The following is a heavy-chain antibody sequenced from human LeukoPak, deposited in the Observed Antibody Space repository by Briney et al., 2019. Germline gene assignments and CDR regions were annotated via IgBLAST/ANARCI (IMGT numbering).Heavy chain of an antibody. V-gene: IGHV1-69*06. J-gene: IGHJ4*02. Sequence: GSSVKVSCKAPGGTFSSYAISWVRQAPGQGLEWMGGIIPIFGTANYAQKFQGRVTITADKSTSTAYMELSSLRSEDTAVYYCARDSMMITFGGVIVNTHYFDYWGQGTLVTVSS. CDR1: GGTFSSYA. CDR3: ARDSMMITFGGVIVNTHYFDY. D-gene: IGHD3-16*02. CDR2: IIPIFGTA.